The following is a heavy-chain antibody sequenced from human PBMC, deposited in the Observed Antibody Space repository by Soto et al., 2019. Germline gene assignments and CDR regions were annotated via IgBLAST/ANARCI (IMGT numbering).Heavy chain of an antibody. CDR1: GYSFTSYW. J-gene: IGHJ4*02. D-gene: IGHD3-3*01. CDR3: ARQYYDFWSDYYRYGYFDY. Sequence: GESLKISCKGSGYSFTSYWIGWVRQMPGKGLEWMGIIYPGDSDTRYSPSFQGQVTISADKSISTAYLQWSSLKASDTAMYYCARQYYDFWSDYYRYGYFDYWGQGTLVTVSS. V-gene: IGHV5-51*01. CDR2: IYPGDSDT.